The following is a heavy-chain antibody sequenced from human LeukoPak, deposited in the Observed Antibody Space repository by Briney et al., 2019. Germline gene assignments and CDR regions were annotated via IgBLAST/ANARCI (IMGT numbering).Heavy chain of an antibody. CDR3: ARDPSYCSRTNCYASGLDP. CDR2: ISAYNGNT. J-gene: IGHJ5*02. CDR1: GGTFSSYA. Sequence: ASVKVSCKASGGTFSSYAISWVRQAPGQGLEWMGWISAYNGNTNYAQKVQGTVTMTTDTSTRTAYMELRSLRSDDTAVYYCARDPSYCSRTNCYASGLDPWGQGTLVPVSS. D-gene: IGHD2-2*01. V-gene: IGHV1-18*01.